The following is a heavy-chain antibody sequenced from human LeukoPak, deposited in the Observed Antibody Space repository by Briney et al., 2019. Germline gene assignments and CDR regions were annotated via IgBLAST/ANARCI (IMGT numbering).Heavy chain of an antibody. V-gene: IGHV3-20*03. Sequence: WIRQPPGEGLEWVSDINWNGGRTGYADSVKGRFTISRDNAKKSLYLQMNSLRAEDTALYYCARGGGGRYLVYWGQGTLVTVSS. D-gene: IGHD1-26*01. J-gene: IGHJ4*02. CDR2: INWNGGRT. CDR3: ARGGGGRYLVY.